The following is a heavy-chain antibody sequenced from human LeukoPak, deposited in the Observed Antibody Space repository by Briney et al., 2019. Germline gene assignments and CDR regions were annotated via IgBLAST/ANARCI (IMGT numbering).Heavy chain of an antibody. CDR2: INHSGST. CDR3: ARLGTRYYYGMDV. CDR1: GGSFSGYY. D-gene: IGHD4-23*01. Sequence: SETLSLTCAVYGGSFSGYYWSWIRQPPGKGLEWIGEINHSGSTNYNPSLKSRVTISVDTSKNQFSLKLSSVTAADTAVYYCARLGTRYYYGMDVWGQGTTVTVSS. J-gene: IGHJ6*02. V-gene: IGHV4-34*01.